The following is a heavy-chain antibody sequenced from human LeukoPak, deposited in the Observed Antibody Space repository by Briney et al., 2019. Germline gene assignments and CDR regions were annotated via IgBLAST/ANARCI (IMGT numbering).Heavy chain of an antibody. CDR1: GGSISSGSYY. CDR3: ARGQRSEDTAMVLRFDY. V-gene: IGHV4-61*02. Sequence: KPSETLSLTCTVSGGSISSGSYYWSWIRQPAGKGLEWIGRIYTSGSTNYNPSLKSRVTISVDTSKNQFSLKLSSVTAADTAVYYCARGQRSEDTAMVLRFDYWGQGTLVTVSS. D-gene: IGHD5-18*01. J-gene: IGHJ4*02. CDR2: IYTSGST.